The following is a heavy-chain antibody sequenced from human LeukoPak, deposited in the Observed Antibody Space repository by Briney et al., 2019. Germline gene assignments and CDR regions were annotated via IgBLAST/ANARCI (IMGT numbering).Heavy chain of an antibody. CDR3: ARSGSGSYYSLYYYYYYMDV. D-gene: IGHD3-10*01. J-gene: IGHJ6*03. V-gene: IGHV6-1*01. CDR1: GDSVSSNSAA. Sequence: SQTLSLTCAISGDSVSSNSAAWNWIRQSPSRGLEWLGRTYYRSKWYNDYAVSVKSRITINPDTSKNQFSLQLNSVTPEDTAVYYCARSGSGSYYSLYYYYYYMDVWGKGTTVTISS. CDR2: TYYRSKWYN.